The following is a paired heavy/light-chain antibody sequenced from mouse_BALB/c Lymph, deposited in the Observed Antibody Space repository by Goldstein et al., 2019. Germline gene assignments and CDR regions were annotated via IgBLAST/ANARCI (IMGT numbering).Heavy chain of an antibody. V-gene: IGHV9-2-1*01. Sequence: QIQLVQSGPELKKPGETVKISCKASGYTFTDYSMHWVKQAPGKGLKWMGWINTETGEPTYADDFKGRFAFSLETSASTAYLQINNLKNEDTATYFCARYPYWGQGTSVTVSS. CDR1: GYTFTDYS. CDR3: ARYPY. D-gene: IGHD2-12*01. CDR2: INTETGEP. J-gene: IGHJ4*01.
Light chain of an antibody. J-gene: IGKJ5*01. CDR2: GIS. Sequence: EILLTQSPAIIAASPGEKVTITCSASSSVSYMNWYQQKPGSSPKIWIYGISNLASGVPARFSGSGSGTSFSFTINSMEAEDVATYYCQQRSSYPPTFGAGTKLELK. CDR1: SSVSY. V-gene: IGKV4-90*01. CDR3: QQRSSYPPT.